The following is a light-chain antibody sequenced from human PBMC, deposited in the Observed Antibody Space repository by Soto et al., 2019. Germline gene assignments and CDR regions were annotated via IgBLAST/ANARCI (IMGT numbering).Light chain of an antibody. J-gene: IGLJ1*01. CDR1: SSDVGGYNY. Sequence: QSVLAQPASVSVSPGQSITMSCTGTSSDVGGYNYVSWYQQHPGKAPKLMIYEVSNRPSGVSNRFSGSKSGNTASLTISGLQAEDEADYYCSSYTSSSTLYVFGTGAKVTVL. CDR2: EVS. CDR3: SSYTSSSTLYV. V-gene: IGLV2-14*01.